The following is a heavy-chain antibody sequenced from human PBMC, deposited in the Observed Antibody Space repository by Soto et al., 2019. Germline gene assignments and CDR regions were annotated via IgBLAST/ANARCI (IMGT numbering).Heavy chain of an antibody. J-gene: IGHJ6*03. CDR1: GFTFSSYA. CDR3: AKSCSGYVGFMDV. D-gene: IGHD6-13*01. CDR2: ISGSGGRT. V-gene: IGHV3-23*01. Sequence: EVQLLESGGGLIQPGGSLRLSCAASGFTFSSYAMSWVRQAPGKGLEWVSAISGSGGRTYYADSVKGRFTISRDDSKNTLYLQMNSLRAEDTVLYYCAKSCSGYVGFMDVWGKGTTVTVSS.